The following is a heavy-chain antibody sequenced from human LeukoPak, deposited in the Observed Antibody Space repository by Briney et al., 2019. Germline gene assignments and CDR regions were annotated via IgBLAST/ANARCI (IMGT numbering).Heavy chain of an antibody. CDR1: GFTFSGYW. J-gene: IGHJ4*02. CDR2: ISSSNSYI. V-gene: IGHV3-21*01. Sequence: GGSLRLSCAASGFTFSGYWMHWVRQAPGKGLVWVSSISSSNSYIFYADSVKGRFTISRDNAMNSLYLQMNSLRAEDTAVYYCARDLNTDSFDYWGQGTLVTVSS. D-gene: IGHD4-17*01. CDR3: ARDLNTDSFDY.